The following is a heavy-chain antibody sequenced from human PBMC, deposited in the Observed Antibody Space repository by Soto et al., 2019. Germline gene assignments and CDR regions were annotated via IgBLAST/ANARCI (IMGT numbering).Heavy chain of an antibody. CDR3: ATELYYYDSSGPLRAFDI. CDR1: GFTITELS. Sequence: ASAKVRCKVSGFTITELSMHWVRQAHGKRFEWMGGFDPEDGETIYAQKFQGRVTMTEDTSTDTAYMELSSLRSEDTAVYYCATELYYYDSSGPLRAFDIWGQGTMVTV. J-gene: IGHJ3*02. V-gene: IGHV1-24*01. CDR2: FDPEDGET. D-gene: IGHD3-22*01.